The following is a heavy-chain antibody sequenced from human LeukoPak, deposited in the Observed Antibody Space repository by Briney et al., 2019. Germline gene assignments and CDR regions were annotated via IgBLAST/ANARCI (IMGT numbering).Heavy chain of an antibody. CDR3: AKDQCSGGSCYSRGTYFDY. CDR2: IRYDGSNK. V-gene: IGHV3-30*02. CDR1: GFTFSSYG. Sequence: PGGSLRLSCAASGFTFSSYGMHWVRQAPGKGLEWVAFIRYDGSNKYYADSVKGRFTISRDNSKNTLYLQMNSLRAEDTAVYYCAKDQCSGGSCYSRGTYFDYWGQGTLVTVSS. D-gene: IGHD2-15*01. J-gene: IGHJ4*02.